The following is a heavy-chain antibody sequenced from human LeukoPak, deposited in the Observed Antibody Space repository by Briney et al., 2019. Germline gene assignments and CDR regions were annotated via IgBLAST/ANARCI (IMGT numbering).Heavy chain of an antibody. J-gene: IGHJ4*02. CDR2: INHSGST. Sequence: SETLSLTCAVYGGSFSAYYWGWIRQPPGKGLEWIGDINHSGSTNYNPSLKSRVTMSVDTSKNQFSLKLSSVTAADTAVYYCASWDVATTRDYWGQGTLVTVSS. CDR1: GGSFSAYY. CDR3: ASWDVATTRDY. V-gene: IGHV4-34*01. D-gene: IGHD5-12*01.